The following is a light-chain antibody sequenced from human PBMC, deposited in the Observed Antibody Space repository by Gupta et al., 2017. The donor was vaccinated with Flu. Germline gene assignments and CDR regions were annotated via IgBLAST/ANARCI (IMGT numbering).Light chain of an antibody. V-gene: IGKV3-20*01. CDR1: QSVNNNY. Sequence: DTLSLSPGERATLSCRASQSVNNNYLAWYQQKRGQPPRLLIYGASTRATGMPDRFSGSGSGTDFTLIISIREPEDFTVYCCQQWGSSPYTFGQGTKLEIK. J-gene: IGKJ2*01. CDR3: QQWGSSPYT. CDR2: GAS.